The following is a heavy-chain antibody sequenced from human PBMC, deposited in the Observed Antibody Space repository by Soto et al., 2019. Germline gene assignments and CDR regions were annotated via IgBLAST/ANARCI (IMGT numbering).Heavy chain of an antibody. CDR1: GGSFSGYY. CDR2: INHSGST. Sequence: QVQLQQWGAGLLKPSETLSLTCAVYGGSFSGYYWSWIRQPPGKGMEWIGEINHSGSTNYNTSLKSRVTISVDTSKNQFSLKLSSVTAADTAVYYCATYYYDSSGYPRGNYWGQGTLVTVSS. D-gene: IGHD3-22*01. V-gene: IGHV4-34*01. J-gene: IGHJ4*02. CDR3: ATYYYDSSGYPRGNY.